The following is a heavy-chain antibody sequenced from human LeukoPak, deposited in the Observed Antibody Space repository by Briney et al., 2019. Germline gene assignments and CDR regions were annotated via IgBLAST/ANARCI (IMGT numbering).Heavy chain of an antibody. CDR2: ISGSGGST. Sequence: SGGSLRLSCAASGFTFSSYAMSWVRQAPGKGLEWVSAISGSGGSTYYADSVKGRFTISRDNSKNTLYLQMNSLRAEDTAVYYCAKDRVGRYYDSSGPYFDYWGQGTLVTVSS. J-gene: IGHJ4*02. V-gene: IGHV3-23*01. CDR1: GFTFSSYA. CDR3: AKDRVGRYYDSSGPYFDY. D-gene: IGHD3-22*01.